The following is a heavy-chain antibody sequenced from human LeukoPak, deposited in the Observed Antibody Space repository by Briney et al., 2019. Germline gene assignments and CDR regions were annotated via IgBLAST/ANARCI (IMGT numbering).Heavy chain of an antibody. CDR3: ASDFYGDYESYYYGMDV. Sequence: GGSLRLSCAASGFTFSSYAMSWVRQAPGKGLEWVSAISGSGGSTYYADSVKGRFTISRDNSKNTLYLQMNSRRAEDTAVYYCASDFYGDYESYYYGMDVWGQGTTVTVSS. D-gene: IGHD4-17*01. CDR2: ISGSGGST. V-gene: IGHV3-23*01. CDR1: GFTFSSYA. J-gene: IGHJ6*02.